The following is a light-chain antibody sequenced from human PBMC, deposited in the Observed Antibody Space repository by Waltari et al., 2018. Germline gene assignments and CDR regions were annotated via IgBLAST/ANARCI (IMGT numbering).Light chain of an antibody. CDR1: SSNIGNNA. V-gene: IGLV1-36*01. CDR3: AAWDDSLNGLV. Sequence: QSVLTQPPSVSEAPRQRVTIPCSGSSSNIGNNAVNWYQQLPGKAPKLLIYYDDLLPSGVSDRFSGSKSDTSASLAISGLQSEDEADYYCAAWDDSLNGLVFGGGTKLTVL. J-gene: IGLJ2*01. CDR2: YDD.